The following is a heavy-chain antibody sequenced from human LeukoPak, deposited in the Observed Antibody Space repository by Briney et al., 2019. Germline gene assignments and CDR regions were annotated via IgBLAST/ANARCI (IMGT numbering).Heavy chain of an antibody. CDR2: IYTSGST. Sequence: PSRTLSLTCTVSGGSLSSGSYYWSWIRQPAGKGLEWIGRIYTSGSTNYNPSLKSRVTISVDTSKNQFSLKLSSVTAADTAVYYCARDRCSSTSCYMYYMDVWGKGTTVTVSS. CDR3: ARDRCSSTSCYMYYMDV. V-gene: IGHV4-61*02. CDR1: GGSLSSGSYY. D-gene: IGHD2-2*02. J-gene: IGHJ6*03.